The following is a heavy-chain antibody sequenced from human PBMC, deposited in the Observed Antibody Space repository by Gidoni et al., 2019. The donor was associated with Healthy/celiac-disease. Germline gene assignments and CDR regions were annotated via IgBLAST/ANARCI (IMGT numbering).Heavy chain of an antibody. D-gene: IGHD2-15*01. V-gene: IGHV4-34*01. CDR2: INHSGST. CDR3: ARAGLGGYCSGGSCYSLSY. J-gene: IGHJ4*02. CDR1: GWSFSGYY. Sequence: QVQLQQWGAGLLKPSEPLSPTCAVYGWSFSGYYWSWIRQPPGKGLEWIGEINHSGSTNYNPSLKSRVTISVDTSKNQFSLKLSSVTAADTAVYYCARAGLGGYCSGGSCYSLSYWGQGTLVTVSS.